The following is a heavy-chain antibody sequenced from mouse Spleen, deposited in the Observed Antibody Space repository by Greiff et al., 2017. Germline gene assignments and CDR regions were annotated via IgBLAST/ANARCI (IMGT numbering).Heavy chain of an antibody. CDR3: ARAARYYGSPAWFAY. CDR2: IDPSDSET. D-gene: IGHD1-1*01. J-gene: IGHJ3*01. V-gene: IGHV1-52*01. CDR1: GYTFTSYW. Sequence: QVQLQQPGAELVRPGSSVKLSCKASGYTFTSYWMHWVKQRPIQGLEWIGNIDPSDSETHYNQKFKDKATLTVDKSSSTAYMQLSSLTSEDSAVYYCARAARYYGSPAWFAYWGQGTLVTVSA.